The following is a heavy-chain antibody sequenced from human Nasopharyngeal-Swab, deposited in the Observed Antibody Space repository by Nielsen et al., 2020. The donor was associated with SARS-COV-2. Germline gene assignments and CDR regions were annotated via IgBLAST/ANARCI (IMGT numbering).Heavy chain of an antibody. CDR1: GFTFSSYW. CDR3: ATDGYSFGYDRGY. Sequence: GGSLRLSCAASGFTFSSYWMHWVRQAPGKGLVWVSRINTDGTSTSYADSVKGRLTIARDNAKNTLYMQMNSLRDEDTAVYYCATDGYSFGYDRGYWGQGTLVIVSS. CDR2: INTDGTST. V-gene: IGHV3-74*01. D-gene: IGHD4-11*01. J-gene: IGHJ4*02.